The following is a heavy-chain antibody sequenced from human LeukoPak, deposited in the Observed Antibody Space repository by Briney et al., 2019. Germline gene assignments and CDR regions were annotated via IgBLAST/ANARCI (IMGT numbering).Heavy chain of an antibody. V-gene: IGHV1-2*02. J-gene: IGHJ3*02. CDR2: INPNSGGT. Sequence: ASVKVSCKASGYTFTGYYMHWVRQAPGQGLEWMGWINPNSGGTNYAQKFQGRVTMTTDTSTSTAYMELRSLRSDDTAVYYCARDRWYSRNWNDAVDIWGQGTMVTVSS. D-gene: IGHD6-13*01. CDR3: ARDRWYSRNWNDAVDI. CDR1: GYTFTGYY.